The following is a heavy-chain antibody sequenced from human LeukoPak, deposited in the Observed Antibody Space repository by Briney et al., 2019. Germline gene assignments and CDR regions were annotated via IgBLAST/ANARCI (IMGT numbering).Heavy chain of an antibody. CDR3: ARGSIGAALAYYYYYMDV. D-gene: IGHD6-13*01. V-gene: IGHV6-1*01. Sequence: SQTLSLTCAISGDSVSSNSAAWNWIRQSPSIGLEWLVRTYYRSKWYNDYAVSVKSRITINPDTSKNQFSLQLNSVTPEDTAVYYCARGSIGAALAYYYYYMDVWGKGTTVTVSS. J-gene: IGHJ6*03. CDR1: GDSVSSNSAA. CDR2: TYYRSKWYN.